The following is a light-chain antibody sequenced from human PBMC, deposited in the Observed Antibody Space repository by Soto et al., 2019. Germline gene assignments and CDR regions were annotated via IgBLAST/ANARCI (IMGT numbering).Light chain of an antibody. Sequence: QSVLTQPPSASGSPGQSVTISCTGTSSDVGSYNYVSWYQQHPGKAPKLMTYEVSKRPSGVPDRFSGSKSGNTASLTVSGLQAEDEADYYCSSYAGRNSYVFGTGTKLTVL. V-gene: IGLV2-8*01. CDR1: SSDVGSYNY. J-gene: IGLJ1*01. CDR2: EVS. CDR3: SSYAGRNSYV.